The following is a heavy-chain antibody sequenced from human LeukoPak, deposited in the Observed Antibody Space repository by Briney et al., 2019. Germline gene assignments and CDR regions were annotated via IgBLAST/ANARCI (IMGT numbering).Heavy chain of an antibody. Sequence: PGGSLRLSCAASGFTFSNNAMHWVRQAPGKGLEWVALISYDATNKYYGDSVKGRFTISRDNSKNTLYLQINSLRAEDTAVYYCAKDDWFGEFFYWGQGTLVTVSS. J-gene: IGHJ4*02. CDR3: AKDDWFGEFFY. CDR1: GFTFSNNA. V-gene: IGHV3-30*04. D-gene: IGHD3-10*01. CDR2: ISYDATNK.